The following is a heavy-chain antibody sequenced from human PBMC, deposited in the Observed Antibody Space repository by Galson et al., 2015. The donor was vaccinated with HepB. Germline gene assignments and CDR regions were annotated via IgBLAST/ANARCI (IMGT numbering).Heavy chain of an antibody. Sequence: SVKVSCKASRYTFTGYYIHWVRQAPGQGLEWMGRINPNSGDTNYAQKFQGRVTMTRDTSISTAYMELSRLRSDDTAVYYCASKDSSGWAPFDYWGQGTLVTVSS. J-gene: IGHJ4*02. D-gene: IGHD6-19*01. CDR1: RYTFTGYY. CDR2: INPNSGDT. V-gene: IGHV1-2*06. CDR3: ASKDSSGWAPFDY.